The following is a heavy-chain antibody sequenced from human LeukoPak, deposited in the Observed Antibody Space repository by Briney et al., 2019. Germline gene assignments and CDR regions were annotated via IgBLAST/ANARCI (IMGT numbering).Heavy chain of an antibody. CDR1: GFTFNNYA. D-gene: IGHD3-10*01. J-gene: IGHJ5*02. CDR2: INSDGSST. Sequence: EGSLRLSCAGSGFTFNNYAMSWVRRAPGKGLVWVSRINSDGSSTSYADSVKGRFTISRDNAKNTLYLQMNSLRAEDTAVYYCARAVIWFVGGNWFDPWGQGTLVTVSS. V-gene: IGHV3-74*01. CDR3: ARAVIWFVGGNWFDP.